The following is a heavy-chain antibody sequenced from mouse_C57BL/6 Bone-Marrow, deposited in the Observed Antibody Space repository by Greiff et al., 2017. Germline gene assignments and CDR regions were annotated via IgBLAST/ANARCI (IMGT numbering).Heavy chain of an antibody. CDR2: IYPGGGYT. V-gene: IGHV1-63*01. D-gene: IGHD1-1*01. CDR3: ATGSSPAWFAY. Sequence: QVQLQQSGAELVRPGTSVKMSCKASGYTFTNYWIGWAKQRPGHGLEWIGDIYPGGGYTNYNEKFKGKATLTVDKSSSTAYMQFSSLTSEDSANYYCATGSSPAWFAYWGKGTLVTVSA. J-gene: IGHJ3*01. CDR1: GYTFTNYW.